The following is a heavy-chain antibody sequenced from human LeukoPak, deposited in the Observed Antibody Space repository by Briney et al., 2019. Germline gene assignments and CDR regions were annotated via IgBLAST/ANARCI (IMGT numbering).Heavy chain of an antibody. V-gene: IGHV1-2*04. J-gene: IGHJ6*02. CDR1: GYTFTAYY. Sequence: GASVKVSCKASGYTFTAYYIHWVRQAPGQGLEWMGWINLNSGATNFAQKFQGWVTMTRDTSISTAYMELSRLRSDDTAVYYCARSLYYYGSGSSVGMDVWGQGTTVTVSS. CDR2: INLNSGAT. D-gene: IGHD3-10*01. CDR3: ARSLYYYGSGSSVGMDV.